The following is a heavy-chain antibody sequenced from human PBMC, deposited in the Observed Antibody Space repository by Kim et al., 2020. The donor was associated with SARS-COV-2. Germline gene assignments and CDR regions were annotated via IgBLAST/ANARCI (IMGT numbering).Heavy chain of an antibody. D-gene: IGHD5-12*01. V-gene: IGHV4-59*01. Sequence: NPSLKSRVTISVDTSKNQFSLKLSSVTAADTAVYYCARINSGYDSPYFDYWGQGTLVTVSS. CDR3: ARINSGYDSPYFDY. J-gene: IGHJ4*02.